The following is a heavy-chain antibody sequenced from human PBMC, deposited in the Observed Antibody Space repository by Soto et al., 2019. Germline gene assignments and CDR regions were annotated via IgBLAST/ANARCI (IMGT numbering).Heavy chain of an antibody. D-gene: IGHD2-15*01. V-gene: IGHV3-11*01. CDR2: INSSGSTI. J-gene: IGHJ5*02. Sequence: QVQLVESGGGSAKPGGSLRLSCAASGFTFSDYYRSWLRQAPGKGLERVSCINSSGSTIDYADSVKARLTSSRDNAKNALYLQMNSLRAADTAVYYCARVALIVAQLNWFAPWGQGTLVTVSS. CDR1: GFTFSDYY. CDR3: ARVALIVAQLNWFAP.